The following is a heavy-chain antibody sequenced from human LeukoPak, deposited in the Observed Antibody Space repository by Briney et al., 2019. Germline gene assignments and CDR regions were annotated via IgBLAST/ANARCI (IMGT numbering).Heavy chain of an antibody. D-gene: IGHD6-13*01. V-gene: IGHV5-51*01. CDR1: GYSFTTYW. Sequence: GESLKISCKGSGYSFTTYWIGWVRQMPGKGLEWMGIIYPGDSDTRYSPSFQGQVTISGDTSISTAYLQWSTLKASDTAMYYCVRGGIAAAAFYWGQGTLATVSS. CDR2: IYPGDSDT. CDR3: VRGGIAAAAFY. J-gene: IGHJ4*02.